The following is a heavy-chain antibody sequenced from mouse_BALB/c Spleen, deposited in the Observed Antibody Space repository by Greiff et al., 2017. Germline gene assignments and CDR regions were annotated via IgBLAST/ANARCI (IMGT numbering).Heavy chain of an antibody. V-gene: IGHV1-4*01. Sequence: QVQLKESGAELARPGASVKMSCKASGYTFTSYTMHWVKQRPGQGLEWIGYINPSTGYTEYNQKFKDKATLTADKSSSTAYMQLSSLTSEDSAVYYCARERDYYGSSYAMDYWGQGTSVTVSS. J-gene: IGHJ4*01. CDR2: INPSTGYT. D-gene: IGHD1-1*01. CDR1: GYTFTSYT. CDR3: ARERDYYGSSYAMDY.